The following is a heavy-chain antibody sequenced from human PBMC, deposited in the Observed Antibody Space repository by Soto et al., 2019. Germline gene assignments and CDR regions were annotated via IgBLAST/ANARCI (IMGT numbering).Heavy chain of an antibody. D-gene: IGHD3-3*01. CDR3: ARDGRTLRYLEWPAAVDS. Sequence: QVQLVQSGTDVRTPGSSVKVSCKASGDSLENLAISWVRQAPGQGFEWMGGVIPVLGTTDYAQNLQDRLTITADEYTTTVFMEVSSMKSEDTAVYFCARDGRTLRYLEWPAAVDSWGQGTLVTVSS. J-gene: IGHJ5*01. V-gene: IGHV1-69*01. CDR1: GDSLENLA. CDR2: VIPVLGTT.